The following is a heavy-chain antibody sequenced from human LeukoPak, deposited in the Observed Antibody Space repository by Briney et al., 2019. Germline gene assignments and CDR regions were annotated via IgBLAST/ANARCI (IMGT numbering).Heavy chain of an antibody. CDR1: GGTFSSYA. D-gene: IGHD3-3*01. CDR3: ATVGRKDSIFGVVIPV. J-gene: IGHJ4*02. Sequence: ASVKVSCKASGGTFSSYAISWVRQAPGQGVEWMGGIIPIFGTANYAQKFQGRVTITADESTSTAYMELSSLRSEDTAVYYCATVGRKDSIFGVVIPVWGQGTLVTVSS. V-gene: IGHV1-69*01. CDR2: IIPIFGTA.